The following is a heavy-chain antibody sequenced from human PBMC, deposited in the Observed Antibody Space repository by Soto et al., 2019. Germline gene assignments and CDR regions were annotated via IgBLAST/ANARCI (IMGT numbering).Heavy chain of an antibody. CDR2: IYYSGST. Sequence: SETLSLTCTVSGGSISSYYWSWIRQPPGKGLEWIGYIYYSGSTNYNPSLKSRVTISVDTSKNQFSLKLSSVTAADTAVYYCARRLSTSWNHYYYYMDVWGKGTTVTVSS. CDR3: ARRLSTSWNHYYYYMDV. CDR1: GGSISSYY. V-gene: IGHV4-59*08. D-gene: IGHD2-2*01. J-gene: IGHJ6*03.